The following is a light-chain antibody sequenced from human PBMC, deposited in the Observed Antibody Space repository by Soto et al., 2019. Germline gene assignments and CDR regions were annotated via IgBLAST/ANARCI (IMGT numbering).Light chain of an antibody. CDR3: QQYENSPIT. CDR2: GAS. CDR1: QSTTSSF. V-gene: IGKV3-20*01. J-gene: IGKJ5*01. Sequence: ERVMTQSPATLSVSPGERASLSCGASQSTTSSFLAWYQQKPGQAPRLLIYGASSRATGIPDRFSGTGSETDFTLTINRLEPEDFAVYYCQQYENSPITFGQGTRLEIK.